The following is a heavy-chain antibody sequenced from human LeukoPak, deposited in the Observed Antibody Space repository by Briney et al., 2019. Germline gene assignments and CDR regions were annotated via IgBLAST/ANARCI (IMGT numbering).Heavy chain of an antibody. CDR2: ISAYNGNT. V-gene: IGHV1-18*04. CDR3: AREPTNPSMYSSSWYPDY. J-gene: IGHJ4*02. CDR1: GYTFTSYG. D-gene: IGHD6-13*01. Sequence: GASVKVSCKASGYTFTSYGISWVRQAPGQGLEWMGWISAYNGNTNYAQKLQGRVTMTTDTSTSTAYMELRSLRSDDTAVYYCAREPTNPSMYSSSWYPDYWGQGTLVTVSS.